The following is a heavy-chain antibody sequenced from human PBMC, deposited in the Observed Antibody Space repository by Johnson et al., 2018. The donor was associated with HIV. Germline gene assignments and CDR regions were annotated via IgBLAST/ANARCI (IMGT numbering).Heavy chain of an antibody. CDR3: AKLVVMVVDALVNDDFDI. CDR2: ISYDGRNE. CDR1: GFSVSSYY. J-gene: IGHJ3*02. D-gene: IGHD2-15*01. V-gene: IGHV3-30*18. Sequence: QVQLVESGGGLVQPGGSLRLSCAASGFSVSSYYMTWVRQAPGKGLEWVALISYDGRNEKYADSVKGRFTISRDNSKNTLSLQMNSLRVEDTAVYYCAKLVVMVVDALVNDDFDIWGQGTMVIVSS.